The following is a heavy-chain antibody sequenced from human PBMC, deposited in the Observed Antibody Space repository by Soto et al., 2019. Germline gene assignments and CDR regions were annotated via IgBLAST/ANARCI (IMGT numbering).Heavy chain of an antibody. D-gene: IGHD4-17*01. CDR3: ARTTAVPNTLRSRYFFDY. CDR2: VYYSGTT. V-gene: IGHV4-61*01. CDR1: GGSVSDKTYY. Sequence: SETLSLTCSVSGGSVSDKTYYWSWIRQPPGKRLEWIGDVYYSGTTNYNPSLKSRATISVDLSKNRFSLRLSSVTTADTALYYCARTTAVPNTLRSRYFFDYWGQGTLVTVSS. J-gene: IGHJ4*02.